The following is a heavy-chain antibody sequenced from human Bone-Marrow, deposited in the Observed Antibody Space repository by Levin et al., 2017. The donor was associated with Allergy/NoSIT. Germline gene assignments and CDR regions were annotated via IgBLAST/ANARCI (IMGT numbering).Heavy chain of an antibody. V-gene: IGHV3-11*01. CDR3: ARVHGRICSGGSCYSSVVWYFDL. CDR2: ISSSGSTI. CDR1: GFTFSDYY. D-gene: IGHD2-15*01. J-gene: IGHJ2*01. Sequence: AGGSLRLSCAASGFTFSDYYMSWIRQAPGKGLEWVSYISSSGSTIYYADSVKGRFTISRDNAKNSLYLQMNSLRAEDTAVYYCARVHGRICSGGSCYSSVVWYFDLWGRGTLVTVSS.